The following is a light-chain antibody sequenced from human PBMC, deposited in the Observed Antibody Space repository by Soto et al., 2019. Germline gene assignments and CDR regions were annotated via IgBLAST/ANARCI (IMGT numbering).Light chain of an antibody. Sequence: DIQMTQSPSSLSASVGDRVTISCQASQDIKKFLNWFQPKPGKAPNVLIHDASNLVPGVPSKXSGSGSETDFTFTISTLQPEHIATDYCQQYGTLPLTFGGGTKVEI. J-gene: IGKJ4*01. CDR3: QQYGTLPLT. V-gene: IGKV1-33*01. CDR2: DAS. CDR1: QDIKKF.